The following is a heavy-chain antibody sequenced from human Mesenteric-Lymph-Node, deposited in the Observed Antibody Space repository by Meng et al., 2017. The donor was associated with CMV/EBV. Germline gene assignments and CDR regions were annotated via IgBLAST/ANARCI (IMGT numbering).Heavy chain of an antibody. V-gene: IGHV4-34*01. CDR2: INIWRST. CDR1: GDSFSAFY. Sequence: CAGYGDSFSAFYWSWIRQPPGKGLEWIGDINIWRSTTYNPSLKGRLTISLDTSKNQFSLRLSSVTAADTAVYYCARGRLVASGREDYWGQGTLVTVSS. CDR3: ARGRLVASGREDY. J-gene: IGHJ4*02. D-gene: IGHD2-15*01.